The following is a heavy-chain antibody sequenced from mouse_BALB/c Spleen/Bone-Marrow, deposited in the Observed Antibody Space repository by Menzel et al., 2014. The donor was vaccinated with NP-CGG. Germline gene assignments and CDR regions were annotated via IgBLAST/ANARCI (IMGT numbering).Heavy chain of an antibody. D-gene: IGHD2-3*01. CDR2: ISSGGSYT. J-gene: IGHJ4*01. CDR1: GFTFSSYT. Sequence: EVQRVESGGGLVKPGGSPKLSCAASGFTFSSYTMSWVRQTPEKRLEWVATISSGGSYTYYPDSVKGRFTISRDNAKNTLYLQMSSLKSEDTAMYYCTRDLYDGYYYYAMDYWGQGTSVTASS. CDR3: TRDLYDGYYYYAMDY. V-gene: IGHV5-6-4*01.